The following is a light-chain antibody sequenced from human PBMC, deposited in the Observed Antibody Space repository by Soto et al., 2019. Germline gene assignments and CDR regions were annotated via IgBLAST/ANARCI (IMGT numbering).Light chain of an antibody. CDR2: EVS. V-gene: IGLV2-8*01. CDR3: SSYAGSILGV. Sequence: QSALTQPPSASGSPGQSVTISCTGTSSDVGGYKYVSWYQQHPGKAPKLMIYEVSKRPSGVPDRFTGSKSGNTASLTVSGLQAEDEADYYCSSYAGSILGVFGGGTKLTVL. J-gene: IGLJ3*02. CDR1: SSDVGGYKY.